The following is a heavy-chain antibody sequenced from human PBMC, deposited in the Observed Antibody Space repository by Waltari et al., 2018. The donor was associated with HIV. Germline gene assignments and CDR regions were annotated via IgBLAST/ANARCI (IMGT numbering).Heavy chain of an antibody. J-gene: IGHJ4*02. V-gene: IGHV3-48*03. CDR1: GFTFSTYE. D-gene: IGHD1-26*01. Sequence: EVQVVESGGGLVQPGGSLRLSCAASGFTFSTYEMNWVRQAPGKGLGWVSYISSSGSTIYYADAVKGRFTISRDNAKNSLYLQMNSLRAEDTAVYFCARDGSSYYGLDYWGRGTLVTVSS. CDR2: ISSSGSTI. CDR3: ARDGSSYYGLDY.